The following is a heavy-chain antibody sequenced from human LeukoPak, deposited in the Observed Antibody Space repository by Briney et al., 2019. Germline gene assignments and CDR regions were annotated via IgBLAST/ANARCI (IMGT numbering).Heavy chain of an antibody. V-gene: IGHV3-33*08. Sequence: GRSLRLSCAASGFTFSTYGMHWVRQAPGEGLEWVAVIWYDGRGKYYADSVKGRFTISRDNSKNTLYLQMNSLRAEDTAVYYCARDHRTTVTVYYFDYWGQGTLVTVSS. CDR1: GFTFSTYG. CDR3: ARDHRTTVTVYYFDY. J-gene: IGHJ4*02. D-gene: IGHD4-17*01. CDR2: IWYDGRGK.